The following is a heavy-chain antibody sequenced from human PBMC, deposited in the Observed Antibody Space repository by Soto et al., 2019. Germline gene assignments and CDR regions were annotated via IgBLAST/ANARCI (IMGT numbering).Heavy chain of an antibody. Sequence: GASVKVSCKASGYTFTSYAMHWVRQAPGQRLEWMGWINAGNGNTKYSQKFQGRVTITRDTSASTAYMELSSLRSEDTAVYYCARGKSRGIAAAGNFDSWGQGTLVTVSS. CDR2: INAGNGNT. V-gene: IGHV1-3*01. CDR3: ARGKSRGIAAAGNFDS. D-gene: IGHD6-13*01. CDR1: GYTFTSYA. J-gene: IGHJ4*02.